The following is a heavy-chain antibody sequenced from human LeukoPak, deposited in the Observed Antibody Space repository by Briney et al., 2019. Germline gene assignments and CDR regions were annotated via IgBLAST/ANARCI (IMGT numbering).Heavy chain of an antibody. CDR3: AKDEVVPSYYYIDV. CDR2: INYDGSKE. J-gene: IGHJ6*03. CDR1: GFTFSRFG. Sequence: GGSLRLSCAASGFTFSRFGMHWVRQAPGKGLEWVTFINYDGSKEYYADSMKGRFTISRDSSKNTLYLQMNSLRAEDTAVYYCAKDEVVPSYYYIDVWGKGTTVTVSS. D-gene: IGHD2-2*01. V-gene: IGHV3-30*02.